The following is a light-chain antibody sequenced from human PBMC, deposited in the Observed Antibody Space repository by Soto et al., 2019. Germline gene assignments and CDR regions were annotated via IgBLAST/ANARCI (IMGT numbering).Light chain of an antibody. V-gene: IGLV2-14*01. CDR1: SSDIGGYNY. J-gene: IGLJ1*01. CDR2: EVN. CDR3: NSYTSRYTFV. Sequence: QSALTQPACVSGSPGQSITISCTGTSSDIGGYNYVSWYQQHPGKAPKLMIYEVNKRPSEASNRFSGSKSGNTASLTISGLQPEDEADYYCNSYTSRYTFVLGTGTKVTAL.